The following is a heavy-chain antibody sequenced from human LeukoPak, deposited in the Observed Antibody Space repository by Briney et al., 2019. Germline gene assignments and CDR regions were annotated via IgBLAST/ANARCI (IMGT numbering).Heavy chain of an antibody. J-gene: IGHJ5*02. CDR1: GGSFSGYY. CDR3: ARGVVVVPAATGDWFDP. D-gene: IGHD2-2*01. V-gene: IGHV4-34*01. CDR2: INHSGST. Sequence: SETLSLTCAVYGGSFSGYYWSWIRQPPGKGLEWTGEINHSGSTNYNPSLKSRVTISVDTSKNQFSLKLSSVTAADTAVYYCARGVVVVPAATGDWFDPWGQGTLVTVSS.